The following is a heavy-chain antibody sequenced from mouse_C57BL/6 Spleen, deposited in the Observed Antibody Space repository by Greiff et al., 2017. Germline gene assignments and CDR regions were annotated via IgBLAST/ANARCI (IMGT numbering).Heavy chain of an antibody. J-gene: IGHJ3*01. D-gene: IGHD2-4*01. Sequence: VHLLESGPELVKPGASVKISCKASGYAFSSSWMNWVKQRPGKGLEWIGRIYPGDGDTNYNGKFKGKATLTADKSSSTAYMQLSSLPSEDSAVYFCARRAYDYDEGFAYWGQGTLVTVSA. V-gene: IGHV1-82*01. CDR1: GYAFSSSW. CDR2: IYPGDGDT. CDR3: ARRAYDYDEGFAY.